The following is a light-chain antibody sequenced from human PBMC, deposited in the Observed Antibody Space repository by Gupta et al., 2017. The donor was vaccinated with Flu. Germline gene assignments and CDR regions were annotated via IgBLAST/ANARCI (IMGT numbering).Light chain of an antibody. CDR2: QVS. J-gene: IGKJ1*01. CDR3: MQGAPWPWA. Sequence: VTRGQPASNSSTSSRGLVYSDGNTHLHWFQQRPGQSPRRLIDQVSYRESVAPDRFRGRGSGTNFPLKISRVEAEDVGIYFCMQGAPWPWAFGQGTTVEIK. V-gene: IGKV2-30*01. CDR1: RGLVYSDGNTH.